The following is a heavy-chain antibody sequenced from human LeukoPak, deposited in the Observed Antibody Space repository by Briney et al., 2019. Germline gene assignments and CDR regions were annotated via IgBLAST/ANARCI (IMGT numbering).Heavy chain of an antibody. CDR2: ITTSDGNT. CDR3: AKDGGLWVSAHWGDS. J-gene: IGHJ4*02. CDR1: GFTFSSYT. Sequence: GRSLRLSCAASGFTFSSYTTSWVRQAPGKGLEWVSTITTSDGNTYYADSVKGRFTVSRDNSKNTLLLQMNSLRAEDTAVYYCAKDGGLWVSAHWGDSWGRGSLVTVSS. V-gene: IGHV3-23*01. D-gene: IGHD7-27*01.